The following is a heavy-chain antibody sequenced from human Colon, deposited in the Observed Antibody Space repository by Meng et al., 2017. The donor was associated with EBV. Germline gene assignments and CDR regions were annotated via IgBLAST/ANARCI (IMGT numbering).Heavy chain of an antibody. J-gene: IGHJ2*01. CDR1: GGSISSSYW. Sequence: QLQESGPGLVXPXXXXXLTXVVSGGSISSSYWWTWVRQSPGKGLEWIGEMYHSGTTNYNPSLKSRVIISVDTSKNQFSLRLNSVTAADTAVYYCASLYGDSSVWYLDLWGRGTLVTVSS. CDR3: ASLYGDSSVWYLDL. D-gene: IGHD4-17*01. V-gene: IGHV4-4*02. CDR2: MYHSGTT.